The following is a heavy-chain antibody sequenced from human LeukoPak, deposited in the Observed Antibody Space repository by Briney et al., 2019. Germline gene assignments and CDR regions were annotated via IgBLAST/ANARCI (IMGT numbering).Heavy chain of an antibody. Sequence: GESLKISCKGSGYSFTTNWTAWGRKMPGKGRDWRGLVYPGDSETRYSPSFQGKVTISADKSLGTASPQWGGLGASDTPLYYCTRSPRDGYHDAFDIWGQGTMVTVSS. V-gene: IGHV5-51*01. D-gene: IGHD5-24*01. CDR1: GYSFTTNW. J-gene: IGHJ3*02. CDR2: VYPGDSET. CDR3: TRSPRDGYHDAFDI.